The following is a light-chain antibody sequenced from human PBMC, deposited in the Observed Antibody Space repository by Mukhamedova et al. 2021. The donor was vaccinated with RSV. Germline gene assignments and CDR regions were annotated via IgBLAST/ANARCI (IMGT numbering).Light chain of an antibody. V-gene: IGKV1-5*03. Sequence: WYQRRVHGKAPKLLIYKASSLESGVPSRFSGSGSGTEFTLTISSLQPDDFAIYYCQQYNSYSVTFGQGTRLEIK. CDR3: QQYNSYSVT. CDR2: KAS. J-gene: IGKJ5*01.